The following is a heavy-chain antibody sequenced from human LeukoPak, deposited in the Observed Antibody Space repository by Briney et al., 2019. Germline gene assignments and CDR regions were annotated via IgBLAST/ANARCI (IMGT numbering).Heavy chain of an antibody. J-gene: IGHJ4*02. CDR2: IYSGGST. CDR3: ARGALVGCSGGSCYYFDY. CDR1: GFTFSSNY. D-gene: IGHD2-15*01. V-gene: IGHV3-66*01. Sequence: GGSLRLSCAASGFTFSSNYMSWVRQAPGKGLEWVSVIYSGGSTYYADSVKGRFTISRDNSKNTLYLQMNSLRAEDTAVYYCARGALVGCSGGSCYYFDYWGQGTLVTVSS.